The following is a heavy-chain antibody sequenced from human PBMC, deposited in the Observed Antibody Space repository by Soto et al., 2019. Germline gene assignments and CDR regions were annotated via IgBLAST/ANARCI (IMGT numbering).Heavy chain of an antibody. CDR1: GFTFSSYS. D-gene: IGHD3-16*02. CDR2: ISSSSSYI. CDR3: ARVLYYDYIWGSYRYTPPFDDY. Sequence: GGSLRLSCAASGFTFSSYSMNWVRQAPGKGLEWVSSISSSSSYIYYADSVKGRFTISRDNAKNSLYLQMNSLRAEDTAVYYCARVLYYDYIWGSYRYTPPFDDYWGQGTLVTVSS. V-gene: IGHV3-21*01. J-gene: IGHJ4*02.